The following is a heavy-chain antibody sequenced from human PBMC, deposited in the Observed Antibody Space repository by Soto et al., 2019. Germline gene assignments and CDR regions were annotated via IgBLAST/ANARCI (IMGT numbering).Heavy chain of an antibody. V-gene: IGHV4-59*01. D-gene: IGHD4-17*01. CDR3: ATLDYGDYVFDY. CDR2: IYYSGST. J-gene: IGHJ4*02. CDR1: GGSISSYY. Sequence: ETLSLTCTVSGGSISSYYWSWIRQPPGKGLEWIGYIYYSGSTNYNPSLKSRVTISVDTSKNQFSLKLSSVTAADTAVYYCATLDYGDYVFDYWGQGTLVTVSS.